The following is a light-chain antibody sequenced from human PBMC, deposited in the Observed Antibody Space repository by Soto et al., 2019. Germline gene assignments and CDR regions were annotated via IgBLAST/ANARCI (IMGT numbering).Light chain of an antibody. J-gene: IGLJ3*02. CDR2: DVT. CDR1: SSDVGAFDY. Sequence: QSALTQPPSASGSRGQSVAISCTGTSSDVGAFDYVSWYQHHPGKVPKLLIYDVTKRPSGVPGRFSGSKSGNTASLTVSGLQAEDEADYYCSSYAGSNNRVFGGGTKLTVL. CDR3: SSYAGSNNRV. V-gene: IGLV2-8*01.